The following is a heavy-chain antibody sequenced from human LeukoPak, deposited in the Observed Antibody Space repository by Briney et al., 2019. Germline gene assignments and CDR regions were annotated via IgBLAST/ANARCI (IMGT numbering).Heavy chain of an antibody. D-gene: IGHD3-10*01. J-gene: IGHJ3*01. CDR3: AKDSYVSGRPLHTFDV. V-gene: IGHV3-23*01. CDR1: GFTFAIHA. CDR2: ISGDGAST. Sequence: GGSLRLSCAASGFTFAIHAMTWVRQAPRKELEWVSGISGDGASTHYAESVKGQFTISRDNSQNTLFLQMNSLRVEDTAIYYCAKDSYVSGRPLHTFDVWGQGTMVTVSS.